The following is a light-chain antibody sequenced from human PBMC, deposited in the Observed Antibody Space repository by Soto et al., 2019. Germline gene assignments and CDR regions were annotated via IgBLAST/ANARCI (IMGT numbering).Light chain of an antibody. J-gene: IGLJ2*01. V-gene: IGLV2-11*01. CDR2: DVS. CDR3: CSYAGSPPMV. Sequence: QSVLTQPRSVSGSPGQSVTISCTGTSSDVGGYNYVSWYQQHPGKAPKLMIYDVSKRPSGVPDRFSGSKSGNTASLTISGLQAEDEADYYCCSYAGSPPMVFGGGTKLTVL. CDR1: SSDVGGYNY.